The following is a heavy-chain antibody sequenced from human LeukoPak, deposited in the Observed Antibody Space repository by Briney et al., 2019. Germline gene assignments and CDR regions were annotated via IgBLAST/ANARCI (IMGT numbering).Heavy chain of an antibody. J-gene: IGHJ4*02. CDR2: ISWNSGSI. D-gene: IGHD3-22*01. Sequence: LSLTCTVSDDSISDYYRGWVRQAPGKGLEWVSGISWNSGSIGYADSVKGRFTISRDNAKNSLYLQMNSLRAEDTALYYCAKDKSYDSSGYYAFDYWGQGTLVTVSS. CDR1: DDSISDYY. CDR3: AKDKSYDSSGYYAFDY. V-gene: IGHV3-9*01.